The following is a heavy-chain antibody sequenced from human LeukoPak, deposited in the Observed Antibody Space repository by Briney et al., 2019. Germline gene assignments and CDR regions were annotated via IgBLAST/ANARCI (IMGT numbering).Heavy chain of an antibody. V-gene: IGHV3-30-3*01. CDR2: VSYDGTNK. D-gene: IGHD2-15*01. CDR3: AREASAAWVAQEGLFDF. J-gene: IGHJ4*02. Sequence: GRSLRLSCTASGFTFNVFPLHWVRQAPGKGLEWVALVSYDGTNKYYTDSVKGRFTISRDNSKNTLYLQMNSLRAEDTAIYYCAREASAAWVAQEGLFDFWGQGTLVTVSS. CDR1: GFTFNVFP.